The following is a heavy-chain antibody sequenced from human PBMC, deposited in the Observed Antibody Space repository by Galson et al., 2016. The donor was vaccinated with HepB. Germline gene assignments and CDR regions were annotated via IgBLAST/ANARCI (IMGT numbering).Heavy chain of an antibody. J-gene: IGHJ4*02. CDR2: ISGSGGST. CDR3: AKDEVVVWYCFTS. Sequence: SLRLSCAASGFTFSSYAMSWVRQAPGKGLEWVSGISGSGGSTYYADSVKGRFTISRDNSKNTVFLQMNSLRAEDTAVYCCAKDEVVVWYCFTSWGQGALVTVSS. CDR1: GFTFSSYA. V-gene: IGHV3-23*01. D-gene: IGHD3-22*01.